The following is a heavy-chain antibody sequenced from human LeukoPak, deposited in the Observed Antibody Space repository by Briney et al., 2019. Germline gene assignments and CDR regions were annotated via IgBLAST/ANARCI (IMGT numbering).Heavy chain of an antibody. V-gene: IGHV3-7*03. D-gene: IGHD6-13*01. J-gene: IGHJ4*02. CDR2: IKQDGSEK. CDR1: GFTFSSYW. CDR3: ARGRGNSSSWYVDY. Sequence: QPGGSLRLSCATSGFTFSSYWMSWVRQAPGKGLEWVANIKQDGSEKYYVDSVKGRFTISRDNAKKSLYLQMNSLRPEDTAVYYCARGRGNSSSWYVDYWGQGTLVTVSS.